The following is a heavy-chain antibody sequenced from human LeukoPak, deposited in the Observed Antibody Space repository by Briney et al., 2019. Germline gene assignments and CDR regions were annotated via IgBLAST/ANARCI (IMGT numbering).Heavy chain of an antibody. Sequence: GGSLRLSCAASGFTFNTFNMKWVRQAPGKGLEWVSSITSGGDYIYYADSVKGRFTTYRDYAKTSLSLQLNSLRVEDTAVYYCARGHYDVLAASYKWTPDYWGQGTLVTVSS. CDR2: ITSGGDYI. CDR1: GFTFNTFN. J-gene: IGHJ4*02. V-gene: IGHV3-21*01. CDR3: ARGHYDVLAASYKWTPDY. D-gene: IGHD3-9*01.